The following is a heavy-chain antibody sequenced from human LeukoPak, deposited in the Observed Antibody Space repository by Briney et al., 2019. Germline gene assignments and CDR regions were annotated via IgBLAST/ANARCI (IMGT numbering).Heavy chain of an antibody. CDR1: GFIFPHYW. CDR2: IMKDGGDK. V-gene: IGHV3-7*01. D-gene: IGHD3-10*02. Sequence: GGSLRLSCAASGFIFPHYWMTWVRQAPGKGLEWVANIMKDGGDKQYADSVKGRFTISRDNAKNSVYLQMGGLRAEDTAVYYCVRDRDYYVFDLWGQGTLVTVSS. CDR3: VRDRDYYVFDL. J-gene: IGHJ4*02.